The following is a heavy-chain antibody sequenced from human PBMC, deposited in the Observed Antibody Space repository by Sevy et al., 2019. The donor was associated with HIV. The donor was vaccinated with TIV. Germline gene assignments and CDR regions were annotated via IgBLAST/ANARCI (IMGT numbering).Heavy chain of an antibody. CDR2: ISDISSAI. CDR1: GFTLSNYA. V-gene: IGHV3-48*01. J-gene: IGHJ6*02. D-gene: IGHD6-6*01. Sequence: GGSLRLSCAASGFTLSNYAMAWVRQAPGKGLEWVSYISDISSAIYYADSVKGRFTISRDNAKKSLYLQMNSLRAEDTAVYYCARGLAALPGYYYGMDVWGQGTTVTVSS. CDR3: ARGLAALPGYYYGMDV.